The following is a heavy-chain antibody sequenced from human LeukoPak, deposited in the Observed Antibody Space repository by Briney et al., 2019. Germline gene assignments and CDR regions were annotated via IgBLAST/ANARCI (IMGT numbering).Heavy chain of an antibody. Sequence: PGGSLRLSCAASGFTFDDYGMHWVRQAPGKGLEWVAFIRYDGSNKYYADSVKGRFTISRDNSKNTLYLQMNSLRAEDTAVYYCAKAFEGSYYGAFDIWGQGTMVTVSS. V-gene: IGHV3-30*02. CDR3: AKAFEGSYYGAFDI. J-gene: IGHJ3*02. D-gene: IGHD1-26*01. CDR1: GFTFDDYG. CDR2: IRYDGSNK.